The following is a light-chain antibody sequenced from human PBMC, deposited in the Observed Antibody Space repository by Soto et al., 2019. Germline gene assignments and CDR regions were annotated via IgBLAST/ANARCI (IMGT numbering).Light chain of an antibody. V-gene: IGLV1-51*02. Sequence: QSVLTQPPSVSAAPGQKVTISCSGSSSNIGNNYVYLYQQLPGTAPKLLIYENNKRPSGIPDRFSGSKSGTSATLGITGLQTGDEADYYCGTGDSSLSAWVFGGGTKVTVL. CDR3: GTGDSSLSAWV. CDR1: SSNIGNNY. CDR2: ENN. J-gene: IGLJ3*02.